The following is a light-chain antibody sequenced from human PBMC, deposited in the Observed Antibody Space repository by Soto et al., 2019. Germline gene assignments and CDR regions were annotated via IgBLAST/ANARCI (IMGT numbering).Light chain of an antibody. CDR1: QSISSW. J-gene: IGKJ1*01. V-gene: IGKV1-5*01. Sequence: DIPMTQSPPTLSASVGDRVTITCRASQSISSWLAWYQQRPGKAPNLLIYDVSSLESGVPSRFSGSGSGTEFTLTMSSLQADDFATYYCQQYTNYPWTFGQGTKVEIK. CDR2: DVS. CDR3: QQYTNYPWT.